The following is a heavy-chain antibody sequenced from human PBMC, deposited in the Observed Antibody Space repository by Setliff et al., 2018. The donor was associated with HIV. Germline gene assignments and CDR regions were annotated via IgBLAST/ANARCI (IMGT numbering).Heavy chain of an antibody. CDR1: GGTFSSYA. CDR3: ARDGLLVAGIRFDY. V-gene: IGHV1-69*05. D-gene: IGHD6-19*01. CDR2: IIPAFGTA. J-gene: IGHJ4*01. Sequence: SVKVSCKTSGGTFSSYAVSWVRQAPGQGLEWMGGIIPAFGTANYAQKFQGRVTITTDESTSTAYMELSGHRSDDTAVYFCARDGLLVAGIRFDYWGQGTLVTVSS.